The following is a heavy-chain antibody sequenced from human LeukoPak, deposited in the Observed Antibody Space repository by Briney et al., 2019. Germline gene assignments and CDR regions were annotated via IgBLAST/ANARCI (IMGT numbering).Heavy chain of an antibody. V-gene: IGHV4-30-4*01. J-gene: IGHJ4*02. CDR1: GGSISSGDYY. Sequence: SETLSLTCTVSGGSISSGDYYWSWIRQSPGKGLEWIGYIYYSGSTYYNPSLKSRVTISLDTSKNQFSLKLSSVTAADTAVYYCARAHNSGPDYWGQGTLVTVSS. CDR2: IYYSGST. CDR3: ARAHNSGPDY. D-gene: IGHD5-12*01.